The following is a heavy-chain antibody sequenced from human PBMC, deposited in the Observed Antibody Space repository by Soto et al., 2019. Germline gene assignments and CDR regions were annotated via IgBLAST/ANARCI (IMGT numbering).Heavy chain of an antibody. V-gene: IGHV3-7*03. CDR3: AREGIAARIPTD. Sequence: GGSLRLSCVTSGFTFNSYWMSWVRQTPGQGLECVARINHDGSDKNYVYSAKGRFTISRDNAKNSLFLQMTRLRSEDTAVYYCAREGIAARIPTDWGQGTLVTVSS. CDR1: GFTFNSYW. J-gene: IGHJ4*02. D-gene: IGHD6-6*01. CDR2: INHDGSDK.